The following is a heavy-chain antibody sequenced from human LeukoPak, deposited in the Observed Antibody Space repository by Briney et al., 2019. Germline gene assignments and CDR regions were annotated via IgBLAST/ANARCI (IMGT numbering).Heavy chain of an antibody. CDR3: ARDSPMVRGVRGNWFDP. D-gene: IGHD3-10*01. CDR1: GGSISSSSYY. CDR2: IYYSGST. J-gene: IGHJ5*02. Sequence: PSETLSLTCTVSGGSISSSSYYWGWIRQPPGKGLEWIGSIYYSGSTYYNPSLKSRVTISVDTSKNQFSLKLSSVTAADTAVYYCARDSPMVRGVRGNWFDPWGQGTLVTVSS. V-gene: IGHV4-39*07.